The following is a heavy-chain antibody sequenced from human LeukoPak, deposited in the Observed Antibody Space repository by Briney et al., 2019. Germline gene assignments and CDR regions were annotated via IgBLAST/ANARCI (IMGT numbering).Heavy chain of an antibody. D-gene: IGHD3-10*01. J-gene: IGHJ6*02. V-gene: IGHV1-18*01. CDR1: GYTFTSYG. CDR2: ISAYNGNT. CDR3: ARDIWTKFGEFIYYYGMDV. Sequence: ASVKVSCKASGYTFTSYGISWVRQAPGQGPEWMGWISAYNGNTNYAQKLQGRVTMTTDTSTSTAYMELRSLRSDDTAVYYCARDIWTKFGEFIYYYGMDVWGQGTTVTVSS.